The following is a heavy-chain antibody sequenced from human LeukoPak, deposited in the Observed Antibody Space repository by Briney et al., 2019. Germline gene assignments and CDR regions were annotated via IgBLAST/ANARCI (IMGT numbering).Heavy chain of an antibody. Sequence: PGGSLRLSCAASGFIVSSVYMSWVRQAPGKGLEWVSVLHPGGNTLYADSVKGRFAISRDDSQNMLYLQMNTLRAEDTALYYCAREGRGSYLAYWGQGTLVTVSS. D-gene: IGHD1-26*01. CDR1: GFIVSSVY. CDR3: AREGRGSYLAY. V-gene: IGHV3-53*01. CDR2: LHPGGNT. J-gene: IGHJ4*02.